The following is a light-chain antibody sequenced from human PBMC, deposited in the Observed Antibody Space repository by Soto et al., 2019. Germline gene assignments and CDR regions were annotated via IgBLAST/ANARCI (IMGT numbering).Light chain of an antibody. CDR3: QSYDSSVTLRV. CDR2: GNS. V-gene: IGLV1-40*01. Sequence: QSVLTQPPSVSGAPGQRVTISCTGSSSNIGAGYDVHWYQQRPGTAPKLLIYGNSNRPSGVPDRFSGAKSGTSASLAITGLQADDDADYYCQSYDSSVTLRVFGTGTKLTVL. J-gene: IGLJ1*01. CDR1: SSNIGAGYD.